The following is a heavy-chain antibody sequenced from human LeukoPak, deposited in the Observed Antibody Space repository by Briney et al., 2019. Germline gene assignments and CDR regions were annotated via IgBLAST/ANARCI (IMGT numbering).Heavy chain of an antibody. Sequence: GGSLRLSCAASGFTFSNYGMHWVRQAPGKGLEWVAVIWYDGSNKYYGDSVKGRFTISRDNSKNTLYLQMNSLRAEDTAVYYCARGVYYYDSSGINFDYWGQGTLVTVSS. J-gene: IGHJ4*02. CDR3: ARGVYYYDSSGINFDY. CDR1: GFTFSNYG. D-gene: IGHD3-22*01. CDR2: IWYDGSNK. V-gene: IGHV3-33*01.